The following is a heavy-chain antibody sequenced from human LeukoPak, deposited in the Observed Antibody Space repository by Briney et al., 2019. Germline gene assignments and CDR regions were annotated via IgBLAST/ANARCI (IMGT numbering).Heavy chain of an antibody. Sequence: SQTLSLTCTVSGGSISSGDYYWSWIRQHPGKGLEWIGYIHYSGSTYYNPSLRSRVTISVDTSKKQFSLKLSSVTAADTAVYYCARVGVAAKSSRYFDYWGQGTLVTVSS. CDR2: IHYSGST. CDR1: GGSISSGDYY. CDR3: ARVGVAAKSSRYFDY. V-gene: IGHV4-31*03. D-gene: IGHD2-15*01. J-gene: IGHJ4*02.